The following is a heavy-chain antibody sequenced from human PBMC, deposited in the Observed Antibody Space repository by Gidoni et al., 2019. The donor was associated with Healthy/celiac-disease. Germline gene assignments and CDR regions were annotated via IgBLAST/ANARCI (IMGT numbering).Heavy chain of an antibody. D-gene: IGHD6-19*01. CDR2: IRSKANSYAT. V-gene: IGHV3-73*01. CDR1: GFTFSGSA. J-gene: IGHJ4*02. Sequence: EVQLVESGGGLVQPGGSLKLSCAASGFTFSGSAMHWVRQASGKGLEWVGRIRSKANSYATAYAASVKGRFTISRDDSKNTAYLQMNSLKTEDTAVYYCTRTRYSSGWYIDYWGQGTLVTVSS. CDR3: TRTRYSSGWYIDY.